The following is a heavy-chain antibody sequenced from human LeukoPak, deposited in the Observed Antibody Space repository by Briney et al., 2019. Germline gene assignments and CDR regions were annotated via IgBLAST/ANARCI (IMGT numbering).Heavy chain of an antibody. CDR2: IYYRVTS. D-gene: IGHD2/OR15-2a*01. J-gene: IGHJ4*02. Sequence: SETLSLTCTVSGDSISTYYWSWIRQPPGKGLEWIGYIYYRVTSDYNPSLKSRVTMSVDMSTRQIFLKLSSVTAADTAVYYCARATWGPIDYWGQGTLVTVSS. CDR1: GDSISTYY. CDR3: ARATWGPIDY. V-gene: IGHV4-59*01.